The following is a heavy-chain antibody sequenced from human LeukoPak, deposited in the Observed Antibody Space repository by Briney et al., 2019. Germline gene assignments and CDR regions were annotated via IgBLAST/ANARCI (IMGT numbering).Heavy chain of an antibody. Sequence: PGGSLRLSCAASGFTFSSYATHWVRQAPGKGLEWVAVISYDGSNKYYADSVKGRFTISRDNSKNTLYLQMNSLRAEDTAVYYCARAYYYDSSGYYYFDYWGQGTLVTVSS. D-gene: IGHD3-22*01. V-gene: IGHV3-30-3*01. CDR2: ISYDGSNK. CDR1: GFTFSSYA. CDR3: ARAYYYDSSGYYYFDY. J-gene: IGHJ4*02.